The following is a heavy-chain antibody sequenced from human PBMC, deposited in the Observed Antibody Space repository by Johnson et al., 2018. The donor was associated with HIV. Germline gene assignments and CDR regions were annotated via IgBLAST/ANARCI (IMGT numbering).Heavy chain of an antibody. J-gene: IGHJ3*02. CDR3: ATRDPTYRPGVFDI. CDR2: ISASGGST. V-gene: IGHV3-23*04. Sequence: VQLVESGGGVVQPGRSLRLSCAASGFSFSDSAMHWVRQAPGKGLEWVSGISASGGSTYVADPMTGRFTISRDNSKNTLYLQMNSLRAEDMAVYYCATRDPTYRPGVFDIWGQGTMVTVSS. D-gene: IGHD2-2*02. CDR1: GFSFSDSA.